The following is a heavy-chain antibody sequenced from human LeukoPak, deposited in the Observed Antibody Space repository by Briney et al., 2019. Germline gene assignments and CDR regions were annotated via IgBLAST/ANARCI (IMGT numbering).Heavy chain of an antibody. CDR2: IKTDGSDK. CDR3: ARDRVKEGASPTADY. D-gene: IGHD1-26*01. J-gene: IGHJ4*02. CDR1: GFTFSSDW. Sequence: GGSLRLSCAASGFTFSSDWMSWVRHTPGKGLEWVANIKTDGSDKYYVDSVKGRFTISRDNAKNSLYLQMNSLRAEDTALYHCARDRVKEGASPTADYWGQGTWSPSPQ. V-gene: IGHV3-7*01.